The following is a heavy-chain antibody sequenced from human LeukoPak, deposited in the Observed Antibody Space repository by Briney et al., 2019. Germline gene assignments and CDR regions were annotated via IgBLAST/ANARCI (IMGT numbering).Heavy chain of an antibody. CDR3: ARDRDFYMDV. V-gene: IGHV4-4*07. J-gene: IGHJ6*03. CDR1: GGSISNYY. D-gene: IGHD2/OR15-2a*01. CDR2: IYAGGTA. Sequence: SETLSLTCTVSGGSISNYYWSWIRQPAGKGLEWIGRIYAGGTASYNPSLKSRVTISVDTSKNQFSLNLNSVTAADTAMYYCARDRDFYMDVWGKGSTVTVSS.